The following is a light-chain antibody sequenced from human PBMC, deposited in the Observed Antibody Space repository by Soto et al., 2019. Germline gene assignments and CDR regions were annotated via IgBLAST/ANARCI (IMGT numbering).Light chain of an antibody. V-gene: IGKV3-11*01. J-gene: IGKJ2*01. CDR2: DAS. CDR1: QSGTTY. Sequence: DTVLTQAAATRAFSPGERATLSFRVSQSGTTYLAWYQQKPGQAPRLLICDASTRATSIPARCSRSRSRTDFTSTISRVEHEGFAVYYWQQRSDWPPSYILGQGNTLAI. CDR3: QQRSDWPPSYI.